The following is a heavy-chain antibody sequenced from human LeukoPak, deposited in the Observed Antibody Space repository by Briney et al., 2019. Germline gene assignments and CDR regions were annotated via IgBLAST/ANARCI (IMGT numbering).Heavy chain of an antibody. V-gene: IGHV3-23*01. CDR2: ISGSGGST. D-gene: IGHD6-19*01. CDR3: AKARASGWYGSSRYYYMDV. Sequence: GGSLRLSCAASGFTFSSYAMSWVRQAPGKGLEWVSAISGSGGSTYYADSVKGRFTISRDNSKNTLYLQMNSLRAEDTAVYYCAKARASGWYGSSRYYYMDVWGKGTTVTVSS. CDR1: GFTFSSYA. J-gene: IGHJ6*03.